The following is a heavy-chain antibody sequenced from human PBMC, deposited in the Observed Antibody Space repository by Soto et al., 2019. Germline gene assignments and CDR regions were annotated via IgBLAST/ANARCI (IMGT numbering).Heavy chain of an antibody. Sequence: GESLKISFKGSGYIFTNYWICWVRQMPGKGLEWMGIIYPGDSDTRYSPSFQGQVTISADKSISTAYLQWRSLKASDTAMYYCARPVRDNYVPAYWGQRTLLTVSS. D-gene: IGHD3-10*02. CDR2: IYPGDSDT. V-gene: IGHV5-51*01. J-gene: IGHJ4*02. CDR3: ARPVRDNYVPAY. CDR1: GYIFTNYW.